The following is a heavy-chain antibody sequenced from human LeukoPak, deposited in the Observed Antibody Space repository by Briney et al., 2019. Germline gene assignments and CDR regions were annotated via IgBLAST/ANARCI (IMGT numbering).Heavy chain of an antibody. CDR1: GYSFNMYG. CDR2: IRSDNGNA. Sequence: ASVKVSCKASGYSFNMYGISWLRKTPGQGLEWMGWIRSDNGNADYAQKFQGRVSMTTDPSTSTVYMELKSLRSDDTAVYYCARRSKLVSSATWRWFDPWGQGTQVTVSS. J-gene: IGHJ5*02. CDR3: ARRSKLVSSATWRWFDP. D-gene: IGHD6-19*01. V-gene: IGHV1-18*04.